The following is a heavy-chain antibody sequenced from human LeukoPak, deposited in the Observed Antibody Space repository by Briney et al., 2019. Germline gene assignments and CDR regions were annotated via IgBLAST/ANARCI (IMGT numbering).Heavy chain of an antibody. CDR3: ARDLDYDSSGYFRAGDAFDI. V-gene: IGHV3-21*01. D-gene: IGHD3-22*01. J-gene: IGHJ3*02. CDR2: ISSSSSYI. Sequence: PGGSLRLSCAASGFTFSGYSLNWVRQAPGKGVEWVSSISSSSSYIYYADSVKGRFTISRDNAKNSLYLQMNSLRAEDTAVYYCARDLDYDSSGYFRAGDAFDIWGQGTMVTVSS. CDR1: GFTFSGYS.